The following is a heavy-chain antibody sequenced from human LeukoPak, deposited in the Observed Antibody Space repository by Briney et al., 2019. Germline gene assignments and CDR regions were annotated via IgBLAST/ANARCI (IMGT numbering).Heavy chain of an antibody. CDR1: GFTLTSYW. J-gene: IGHJ4*02. V-gene: IGHV3-7*01. Sequence: GGPLRLSCSASGFTLTSYWMSWVRQAPGKGLEWVTTIHQGRSQMYYVDSVRGRFTISRDIAKNSLYLQMNSLRAEDTAVYYCARVQALRCFDYWGQGTLVTVSS. CDR2: IHQGRSQM. CDR3: ARVQALRCFDY. D-gene: IGHD4-17*01.